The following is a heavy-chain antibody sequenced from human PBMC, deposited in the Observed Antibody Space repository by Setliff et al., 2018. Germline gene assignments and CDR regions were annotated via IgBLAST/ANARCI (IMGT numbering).Heavy chain of an antibody. D-gene: IGHD2-21*01. V-gene: IGHV3-23*01. CDR3: ARGGDYCGGECYIPPPDSY. Sequence: GSLRLSCATSGFTFNGFTFSSYTMSWVRQAPGKGLEWVSDISGSGGGTYYADSVRGRFTTSRDISKNTLYLQMNSLRPEDTAVYYCARGGDYCGGECYIPPPDSYWGQGTLVTVSS. J-gene: IGHJ4*02. CDR2: ISGSGGGT. CDR1: GFTFNGFTFSSYT.